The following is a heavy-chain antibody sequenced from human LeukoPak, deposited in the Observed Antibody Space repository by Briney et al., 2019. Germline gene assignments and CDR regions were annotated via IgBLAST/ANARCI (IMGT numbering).Heavy chain of an antibody. D-gene: IGHD2-21*02. J-gene: IGHJ3*02. CDR2: IYCSGST. CDR1: GGSISSYY. CDR3: ARLVVTATYDAFDI. Sequence: SETLSLTCTVSGGSISSYYCSWIRQPPGKGLEWIGYIYCSGSTNYNPSLKSRVTISIDTPKKQFSLKLSSVTAADTAVYYCARLVVTATYDAFDIWGQGTMVTVSS. V-gene: IGHV4-59*01.